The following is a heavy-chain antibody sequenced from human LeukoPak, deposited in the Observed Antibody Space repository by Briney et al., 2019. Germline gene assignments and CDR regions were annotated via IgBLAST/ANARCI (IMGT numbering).Heavy chain of an antibody. CDR1: GFTFDDYG. J-gene: IGHJ5*02. CDR2: INWNGGST. Sequence: PGGSLRLSCAASGFTFDDYGMSWVRQAPGKGLEWVSGINWNGGSTGYADSVKGRFTISRDNAKNSLYPQMNSLRAEDTALYYCASLPGYYDSSGYYPWGQGTLVTVSS. D-gene: IGHD3-22*01. V-gene: IGHV3-20*04. CDR3: ASLPGYYDSSGYYP.